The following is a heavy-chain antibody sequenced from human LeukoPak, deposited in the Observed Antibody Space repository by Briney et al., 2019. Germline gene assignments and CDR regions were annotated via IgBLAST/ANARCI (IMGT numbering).Heavy chain of an antibody. CDR3: AREGLGYCSSTSCWNYYYYYMDV. CDR1: GFTFGDYA. V-gene: IGHV3-49*03. J-gene: IGHJ6*03. CDR2: IRSKAYGGTT. D-gene: IGHD2-2*01. Sequence: GGSLRLSCTASGFTFGDYAMSWFRQAPGKGLEWVGFIRSKAYGGTTEYAASVKGRFTISRDNAKNSLYLQMNSLRAEDTALYYCAREGLGYCSSTSCWNYYYYYMDVWGKGTTVTVSS.